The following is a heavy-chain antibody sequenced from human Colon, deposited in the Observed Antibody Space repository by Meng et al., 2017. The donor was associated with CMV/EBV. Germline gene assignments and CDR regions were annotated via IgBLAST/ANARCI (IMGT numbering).Heavy chain of an antibody. Sequence: GGSLRLSCVVSGFSFSVHHMDWVRQAPGKGLEWVGRIRDKPNSYTTEYAASVKGRFSISRDDSKNSLYLQMSSLKGDDTAVYYCTRAGYGKGLDVWGQGTTVTVSS. D-gene: IGHD4-17*01. J-gene: IGHJ6*02. V-gene: IGHV3-72*01. CDR3: TRAGYGKGLDV. CDR2: IRDKPNSYTT. CDR1: GFSFSVHH.